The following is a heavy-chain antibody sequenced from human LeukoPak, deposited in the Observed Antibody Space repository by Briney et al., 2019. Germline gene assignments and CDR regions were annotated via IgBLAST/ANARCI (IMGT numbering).Heavy chain of an antibody. CDR1: GFTFSSYW. CDR3: ARDRHIVVVTALPH. CDR2: IKQDGSEE. D-gene: IGHD2-21*02. V-gene: IGHV3-7*01. J-gene: IGHJ4*02. Sequence: GGSLRLSCAASGFTFSSYWMSWVRQAPGKGLEWVANIKQDGSEEYYVDSVKGRFTISRDNAKNSLYLQMNSLRAEDTAVCYCARDRHIVVVTALPHWGQGTLVTVSS.